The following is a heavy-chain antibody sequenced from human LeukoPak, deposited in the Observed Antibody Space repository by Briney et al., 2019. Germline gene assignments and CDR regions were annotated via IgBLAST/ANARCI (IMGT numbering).Heavy chain of an antibody. V-gene: IGHV4-39*01. J-gene: IGHJ5*02. D-gene: IGHD3-3*01. CDR2: IYYSGST. Sequence: SETLSLTCTVPGGSISSSSYYWGWIRQPPGKGLEWIGSIYYSGSTYYNPSLKSRVTISVDTSKNQFSLKLSSVTAADTAVYYCARRYYDFWSGYLVWFDPWGQGTLVTVSS. CDR1: GGSISSSSYY. CDR3: ARRYYDFWSGYLVWFDP.